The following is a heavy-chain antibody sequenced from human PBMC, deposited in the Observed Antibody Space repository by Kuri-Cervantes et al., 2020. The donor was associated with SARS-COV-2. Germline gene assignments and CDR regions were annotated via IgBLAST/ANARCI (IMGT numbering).Heavy chain of an antibody. CDR1: GFTFSSYG. J-gene: IGHJ4*02. D-gene: IGHD1-7*01. CDR2: ISYDGSNK. CDR3: AKDSRIKYNWNSAAPYYFDY. Sequence: LSLTCAASGFTFSSYGMHWVRQAPGKGLEWVAVISYDGSNKYYADSVKGRFTISRDNSKNTLYLQMNSLRAEDTAVYYCAKDSRIKYNWNSAAPYYFDYWGQGTLVTVSS. V-gene: IGHV3-30*18.